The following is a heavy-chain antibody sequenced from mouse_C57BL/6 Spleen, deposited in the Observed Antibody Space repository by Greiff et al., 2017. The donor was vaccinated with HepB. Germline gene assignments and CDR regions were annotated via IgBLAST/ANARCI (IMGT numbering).Heavy chain of an antibody. CDR1: GFTFSDYY. J-gene: IGHJ4*01. CDR3: ARDYDDAMDY. V-gene: IGHV5-16*01. Sequence: EVKLMESEGGLVQPGSSMKLSCTASGFTFSDYYLAWVRQVPEKGLEWVANINYDGSSTYYLDSLKSRFIISRDNAKNSLYLQMSRLKSEDTATYYCARDYDDAMDYWGQGTSVTVSS. D-gene: IGHD2-12*01. CDR2: INYDGSST.